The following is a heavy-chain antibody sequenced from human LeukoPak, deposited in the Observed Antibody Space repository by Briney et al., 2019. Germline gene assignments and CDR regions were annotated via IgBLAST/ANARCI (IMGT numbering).Heavy chain of an antibody. J-gene: IGHJ4*02. CDR2: IYPGDSDT. CDR1: GYNFATYW. CDR3: ASQVYCSRTSCSDH. V-gene: IGHV5-51*01. Sequence: GESLKISCKGSGYNFATYWIGWARQMPGKGLEWMGVIYPGDSDTRYSPSFQGQVTISADKSISTAYLQWSSLKASDSAMYYCASQVYCSRTSCSDHWGQGTLVTVSS. D-gene: IGHD2-2*01.